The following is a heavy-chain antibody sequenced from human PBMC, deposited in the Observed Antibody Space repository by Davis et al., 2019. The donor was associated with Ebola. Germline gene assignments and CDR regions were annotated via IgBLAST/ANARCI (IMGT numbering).Heavy chain of an antibody. CDR1: GYTFTSYG. CDR3: ARDRVYSSGYDY. D-gene: IGHD6-19*01. Sequence: AASVKVSCKASGYTFTSYGISWVRQAPGQRLEWMGWINAGNGNTKYSQKFQGRVTITRDTSASTAYMELSSLRSEDTAVYYCARDRVYSSGYDYWGQGTLVTVSS. J-gene: IGHJ4*02. V-gene: IGHV1-3*01. CDR2: INAGNGNT.